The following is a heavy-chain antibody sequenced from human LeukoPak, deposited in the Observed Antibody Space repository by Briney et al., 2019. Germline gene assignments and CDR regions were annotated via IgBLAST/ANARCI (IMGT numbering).Heavy chain of an antibody. CDR1: GGTFSSYA. Sequence: ASVKVSCKASGGTFSSYAISWVRQAPGQGLEWMGGIIPIFGTANYAQKFQGRVTITADKSTTTAYMELSSLRSEDTAVYYCARGRRDILTRNYYYYYYMDVWGKGTTVTVSS. J-gene: IGHJ6*03. V-gene: IGHV1-69*06. D-gene: IGHD3-9*01. CDR2: IIPIFGTA. CDR3: ARGRRDILTRNYYYYYYMDV.